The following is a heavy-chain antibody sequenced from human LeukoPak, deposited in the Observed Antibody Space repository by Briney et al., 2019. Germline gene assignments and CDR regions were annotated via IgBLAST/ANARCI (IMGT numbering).Heavy chain of an antibody. CDR3: ARLRDSF. V-gene: IGHV3-7*01. CDR2: IKQDGSEK. Sequence: GGSLRLSCAASGFSFSNYYMTWVRQAPGKGLEWVANIKQDGSEKYYMDSVKGRFTISRDNAKNSLSLQLNSLRAEDTAVYYCARLRDSFWGQGTMVTVSS. CDR1: GFSFSNYY. J-gene: IGHJ3*01.